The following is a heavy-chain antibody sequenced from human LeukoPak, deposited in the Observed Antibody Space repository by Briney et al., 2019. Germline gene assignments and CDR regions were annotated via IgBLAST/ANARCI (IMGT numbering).Heavy chain of an antibody. CDR3: ARDWGAQLWSDNWFDP. Sequence: SETLSLTCTVSGGSISIYHWSWIRQPAGKGLERIGRIYTSGSTNYNPSLKSRVTMSVDTSKNQFSLKLSSVTAADTAVYYCARDWGAQLWSDNWFDPWGQGTLVTVSS. V-gene: IGHV4-4*07. CDR1: GGSISIYH. J-gene: IGHJ5*02. D-gene: IGHD5-18*01. CDR2: IYTSGST.